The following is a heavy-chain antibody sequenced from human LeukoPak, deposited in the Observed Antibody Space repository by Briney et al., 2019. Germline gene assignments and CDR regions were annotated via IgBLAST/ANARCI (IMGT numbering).Heavy chain of an antibody. Sequence: GGSLRLSCTASGFNFSDYDMDWVRQAPGKGLEWVAVIWDDGSNKHYADSVKGRFTISRDNSKNTLYLQMNSLRAEDTAMYYCAKERGGQDWYFDLWGRGALVTVSS. V-gene: IGHV3-33*03. D-gene: IGHD3-10*01. J-gene: IGHJ2*01. CDR2: IWDDGSNK. CDR1: GFNFSDYD. CDR3: AKERGGQDWYFDL.